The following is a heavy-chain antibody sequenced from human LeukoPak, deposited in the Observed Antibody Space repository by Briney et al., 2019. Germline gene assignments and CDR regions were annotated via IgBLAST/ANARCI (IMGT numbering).Heavy chain of an antibody. CDR2: LYSGGSA. J-gene: IGHJ2*01. V-gene: IGHV3-53*01. Sequence: GGSLRLSCAASGFTVSSNYMSWVRQAPGKGLEWVSDLYSGGSAYYADSVKGRFTISRDNSKNTVYLQMNSLRAEDTAVYYCAREKLGYWCFDLWGRGTLVTVSP. D-gene: IGHD6-13*01. CDR1: GFTVSSNY. CDR3: AREKLGYWCFDL.